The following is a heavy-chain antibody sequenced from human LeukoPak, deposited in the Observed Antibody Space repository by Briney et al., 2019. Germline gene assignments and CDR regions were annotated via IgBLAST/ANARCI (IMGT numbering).Heavy chain of an antibody. V-gene: IGHV3-64*01. J-gene: IGHJ3*02. CDR2: ISANGGST. CDR3: AREGRNDALDI. Sequence: GGSLRLSCAASGFTVRSYGIHWVRQAPGKGLEYVSAISANGGSTYYANSVKGRFTISRDTYKNTLYLQMGSLRAEDMAVYYCAREGRNDALDIWGQGTMVTVSS. D-gene: IGHD1-26*01. CDR1: GFTVRSYG.